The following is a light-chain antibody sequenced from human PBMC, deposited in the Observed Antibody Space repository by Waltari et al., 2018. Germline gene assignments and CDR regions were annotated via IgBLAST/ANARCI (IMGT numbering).Light chain of an antibody. V-gene: IGKV3-20*01. CDR2: GAS. CDR3: QQYGSSPPYT. J-gene: IGKJ2*01. Sequence: EIVLTQSPGTLSLSPGERATLSCRASQSVSSNYLVWYQQKPGQAPRLLIYGASSRATGIHDRFSGSGDGTDFTLTISRLEREDFAVYYCQQYGSSPPYTFGQGTKLEIK. CDR1: QSVSSNY.